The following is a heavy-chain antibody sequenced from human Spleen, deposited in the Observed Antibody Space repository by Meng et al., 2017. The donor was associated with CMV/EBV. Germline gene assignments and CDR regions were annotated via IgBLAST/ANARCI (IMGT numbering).Heavy chain of an antibody. CDR2: IKQDGSEK. CDR1: GFTFSSYS. CDR3: ARGHIVVVPAAKRRTWYFDL. V-gene: IGHV3-7*01. D-gene: IGHD2-2*01. Sequence: GESLKISCTASGFTFSSYSMNWVRQAPGKGLEWVANIKQDGSEKYYVDSVKGRFTISRDNAKNSLYLQMNSLRAEDTAVYYCARGHIVVVPAAKRRTWYFDLWGRGTLVTVSS. J-gene: IGHJ2*01.